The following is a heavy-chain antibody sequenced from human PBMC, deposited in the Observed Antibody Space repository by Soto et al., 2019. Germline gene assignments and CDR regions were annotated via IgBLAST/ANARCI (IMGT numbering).Heavy chain of an antibody. J-gene: IGHJ6*02. CDR1: GFTVSTYN. CDR3: ARKLSGAVQGWAYGMDV. V-gene: IGHV3-53*02. CDR2: TYSGGST. D-gene: IGHD1-26*01. Sequence: VHLVESGGGLMQPGGSLRLSCAASGFTVSTYNMIWVRQAPVKGLEWVSVTYSGGSTQYADSVKGRFTVSRDNSKNTLYLQMSSLRAEDTAVYYCARKLSGAVQGWAYGMDVWGRGTTVTVSS.